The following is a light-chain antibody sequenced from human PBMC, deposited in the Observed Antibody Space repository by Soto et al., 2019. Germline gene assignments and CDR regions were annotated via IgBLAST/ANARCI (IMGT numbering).Light chain of an antibody. V-gene: IGKV1-39*01. J-gene: IGKJ3*01. Sequence: DIQMTQSPSSLSASVGDRVTITCRASQSINTYLNWYQQKPGKAPKLLIYAASNLQSGVPSRFSGSGSGTDFTLTIGSLQPEDFATYYCQESYSHHRTFDPGTKVDIQ. CDR2: AAS. CDR1: QSINTY. CDR3: QESYSHHRT.